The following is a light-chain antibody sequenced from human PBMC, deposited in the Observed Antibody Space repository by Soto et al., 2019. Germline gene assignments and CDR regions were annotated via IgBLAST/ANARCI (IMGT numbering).Light chain of an antibody. V-gene: IGKV3-15*01. Sequence: EIVMTQSPATLSVSAGERATLSCRASQSVSSNLAWYQQKPGQAPRLLISGASTRATGIPARFSGSGSGTEFTLTISSLQSEDFAVYYCQQYNNWWTFGQGTKVEIK. CDR1: QSVSSN. CDR2: GAS. CDR3: QQYNNWWT. J-gene: IGKJ1*01.